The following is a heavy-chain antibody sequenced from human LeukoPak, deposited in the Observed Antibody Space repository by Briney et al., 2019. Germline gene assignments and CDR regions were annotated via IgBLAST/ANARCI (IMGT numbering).Heavy chain of an antibody. V-gene: IGHV4-59*01. J-gene: IGHJ5*02. CDR3: ARESGSYLWRSWLNP. CDR1: GGSINSYY. Sequence: SETLSLTCTVSGGSINSYYWTRIRQPPGKGLEWIGNIYNSGNTNYNPSLKSRVTISVDTSKNQFSLKLNSVTAADTAVYYCARESGSYLWRSWLNPWGQGTLVTVSS. CDR2: IYNSGNT. D-gene: IGHD3-16*01.